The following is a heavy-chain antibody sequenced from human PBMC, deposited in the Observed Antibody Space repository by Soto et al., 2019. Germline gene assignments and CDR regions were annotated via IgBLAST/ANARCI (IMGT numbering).Heavy chain of an antibody. CDR1: GYIFTNFA. D-gene: IGHD1-1*01. Sequence: QVQLVQSGAEVKKPGASVKVPCKASGYIFTNFALHWVRQAPGQRLEWVGWIHPGSQDTKYSQKFQGRVTFTRDTSASTAYMEVRALKSEDTAVYFCARGTSGFLDYWGQGTRVTVSS. V-gene: IGHV1-3*01. J-gene: IGHJ4*02. CDR3: ARGTSGFLDY. CDR2: IHPGSQDT.